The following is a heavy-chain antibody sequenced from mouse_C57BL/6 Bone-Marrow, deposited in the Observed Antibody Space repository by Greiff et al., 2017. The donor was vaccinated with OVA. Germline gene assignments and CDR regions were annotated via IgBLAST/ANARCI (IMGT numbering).Heavy chain of an antibody. V-gene: IGHV5-16*01. CDR1: GFTFSDYY. J-gene: IGHJ2*01. CDR3: ARVPSPYYFDY. Sequence: EVQRVESEGGLVQPGSSMKLSCTASGFTFSDYYMAWVRQVPEKGLEWVANINYDGSSTYYLDSLKSRFIISRGNAKNILYLQMSSLKSEDTATYYCARVPSPYYFDYWGQGTTLTVSS. CDR2: INYDGSST.